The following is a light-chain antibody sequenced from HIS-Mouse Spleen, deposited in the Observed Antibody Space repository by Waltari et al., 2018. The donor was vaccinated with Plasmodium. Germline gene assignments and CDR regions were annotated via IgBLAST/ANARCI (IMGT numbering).Light chain of an antibody. CDR2: SNN. J-gene: IGLJ2*01. CDR1: SSNIGSNT. Sequence: QSVLTQPPSASGTPGQRVTISCSGSSSNIGSNTVNRYQQLPGTAPKLLIYSNNPRPSGVPDRFSGSKSGTSASLAISGLQSEDEADYYCAAWDDSLNVVFGGGTKLTVL. V-gene: IGLV1-44*01. CDR3: AAWDDSLNVV.